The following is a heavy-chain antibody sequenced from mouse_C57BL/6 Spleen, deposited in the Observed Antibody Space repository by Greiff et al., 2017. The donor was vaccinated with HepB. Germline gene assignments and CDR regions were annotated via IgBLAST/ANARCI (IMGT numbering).Heavy chain of an antibody. D-gene: IGHD1-1*01. J-gene: IGHJ3*01. CDR3: AIYYGSSYPFAY. CDR1: GYAFSSSW. V-gene: IGHV1-82*01. Sequence: VMLVESGPELVKPGASVKISCKASGYAFSSSWMNWVKQRPGKGLEWIGRIYPGDGDTNYNGKFKGKATLTADKSSSTAYMQLSSLTSEDSAVYFCAIYYGSSYPFAYWGQGTLVTVSA. CDR2: IYPGDGDT.